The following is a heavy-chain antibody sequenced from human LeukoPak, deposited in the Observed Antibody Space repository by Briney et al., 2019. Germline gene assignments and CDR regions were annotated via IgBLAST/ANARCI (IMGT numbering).Heavy chain of an antibody. CDR1: GFTFSSYA. CDR2: ISYDGSNK. V-gene: IGHV3-30-3*01. Sequence: GGSLRLSCAASGFTFSSYAMHWVRQAPGKGLEWVAVISYDGSNKYYADSVKGRFTISRDNSKNTLYLQMDSLRAEDTAVYYCARDSRLGSCFDYWGQGTLVTVSS. D-gene: IGHD6-13*01. CDR3: ARDSRLGSCFDY. J-gene: IGHJ4*02.